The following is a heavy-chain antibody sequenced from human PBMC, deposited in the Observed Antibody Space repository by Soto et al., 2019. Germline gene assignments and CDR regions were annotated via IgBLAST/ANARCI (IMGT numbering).Heavy chain of an antibody. D-gene: IGHD6-19*01. CDR3: AKCAGSGWYPDY. Sequence: EVQLLESAGGLVQPGGSLSLSCAASGFTFSSYAMRWVRQAPGKGLEWVSAISGSGGNTYYADSVKGRFTISRDNSKNALCLHLNSLRAEDTAVYYCAKCAGSGWYPDYWGQGTLVTVSS. CDR1: GFTFSSYA. V-gene: IGHV3-23*01. CDR2: ISGSGGNT. J-gene: IGHJ4*02.